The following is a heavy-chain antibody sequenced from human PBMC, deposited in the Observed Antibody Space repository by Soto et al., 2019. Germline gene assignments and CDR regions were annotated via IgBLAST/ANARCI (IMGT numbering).Heavy chain of an antibody. CDR3: ATETLIPGKRLEMATGS. J-gene: IGHJ5*02. CDR2: VDPEDGET. CDR1: GYTFTDYY. D-gene: IGHD5-12*01. V-gene: IGHV1-69-2*01. Sequence: EVQLVQSGAEVKKPGATVKISCKVSGYTFTDYYMHWVQQAPGKGLEWMGLVDPEDGETIYAEKFQGRVTITADTSTDTAYMELSSLRSEDTAVYYCATETLIPGKRLEMATGSWGQGTLVTVSS.